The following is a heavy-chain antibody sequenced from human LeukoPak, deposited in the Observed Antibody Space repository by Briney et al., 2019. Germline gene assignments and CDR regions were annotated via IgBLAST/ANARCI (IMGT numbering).Heavy chain of an antibody. J-gene: IGHJ4*02. V-gene: IGHV5-51*01. CDR2: IYPGDSDT. CDR1: GYSFTNYW. CDR3: ARHGPGEMGYSYGYDY. D-gene: IGHD5-18*01. Sequence: PGESLTISCKGSGYSFTNYWIGWVRQMPGKGLEWMGIIYPGDSDTRYSPSFQGQVTISADKSISTAYLQWSSLKASDTAMYYCARHGPGEMGYSYGYDYWGQGTLVTVSS.